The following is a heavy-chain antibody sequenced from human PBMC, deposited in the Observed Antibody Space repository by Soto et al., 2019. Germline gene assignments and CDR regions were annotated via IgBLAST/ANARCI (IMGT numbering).Heavy chain of an antibody. CDR2: ISYDGSNK. Sequence: LRLSCAASGFTFSSYGMHWVRQAPGKGLEWVAVISYDGSNKYYADSVKGRFTISRDNSKNTLYLQMNSLRAEDTAVYYCAKDREGAYFDYWGQGTLVTVSS. D-gene: IGHD1-26*01. V-gene: IGHV3-30*18. J-gene: IGHJ4*02. CDR3: AKDREGAYFDY. CDR1: GFTFSSYG.